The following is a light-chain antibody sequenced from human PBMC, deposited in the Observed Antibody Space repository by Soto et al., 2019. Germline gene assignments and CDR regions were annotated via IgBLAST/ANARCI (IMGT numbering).Light chain of an antibody. V-gene: IGLV2-8*01. Sequence: QSALTQPPSASGSPGQSVTISCTGTSSDIGGYDHVSWYRQDPGKAPKVMIYEVTKRPSGVPDRFSGSKAGNTASLTVFGLQAEDEADYYCSSYTSSSTPLFGTGTKLTVL. CDR1: SSDIGGYDH. J-gene: IGLJ1*01. CDR2: EVT. CDR3: SSYTSSSTPL.